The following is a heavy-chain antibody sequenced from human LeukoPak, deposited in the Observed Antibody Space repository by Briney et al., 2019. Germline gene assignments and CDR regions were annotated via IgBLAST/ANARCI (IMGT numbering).Heavy chain of an antibody. CDR1: GYTFTSYY. D-gene: IGHD1-26*01. Sequence: ASVKVSCKASGYTFTSYYMHWVRQAPGQGLECMGIINPSGGSTSYAQKFQGRVTMTRDTSTSTVYMELSSLRSEDTAVYYCARGPNRWELIRYNWFDPWGQGTLVTVSS. CDR3: ARGPNRWELIRYNWFDP. J-gene: IGHJ5*02. V-gene: IGHV1-46*01. CDR2: INPSGGST.